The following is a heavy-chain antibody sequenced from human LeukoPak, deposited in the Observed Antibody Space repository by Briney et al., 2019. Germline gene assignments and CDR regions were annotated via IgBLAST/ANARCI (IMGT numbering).Heavy chain of an antibody. V-gene: IGHV3-23*01. CDR1: GFTFDDYA. Sequence: AGRSLRLSCAASGFTFDDYAMSWVRQAPGKGLEWVSAISGSGGSTYYADSVKGRFTISRDNSKNTLYLQMNSLGAEDTAVYYCAKGRGGPFDYWGQGTLVTVSS. CDR2: ISGSGGST. J-gene: IGHJ4*02. CDR3: AKGRGGPFDY.